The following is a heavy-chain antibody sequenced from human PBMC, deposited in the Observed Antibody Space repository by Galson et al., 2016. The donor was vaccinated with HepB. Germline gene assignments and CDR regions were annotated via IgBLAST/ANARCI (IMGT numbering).Heavy chain of an antibody. CDR1: GHTLSDIA. CDR3: ATRVGVRGDCLGP. J-gene: IGHJ5*02. V-gene: IGHV1-24*01. Sequence: SVKVSCKVSGHTLSDIAIYWVRQAPGKGLEWMGGFDPEDGEAVYAQKFQGRITMTEDTSTDTAYMDLSSLRSEDTAIYYCATRVGVRGDCLGPWCKGTLVTVYS. D-gene: IGHD2-21*01. CDR2: FDPEDGEA.